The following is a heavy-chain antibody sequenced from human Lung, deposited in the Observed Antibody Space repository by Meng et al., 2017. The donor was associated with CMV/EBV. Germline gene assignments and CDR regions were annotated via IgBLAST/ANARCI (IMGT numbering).Heavy chain of an antibody. D-gene: IGHD6-19*01. Sequence: QGNLEGPGPGLVKPSGTLSLTCAVSGGSISSSNWWSWVRQPPGKGLEWIGEIYHSGSTNYNPSLKSRVTISVDKSKNQFSLKLSSVTAADTAVYYCASFPPPGKQWLVTDYWGQGTLVTVSS. J-gene: IGHJ4*02. CDR2: IYHSGST. CDR1: GGSISSSNW. V-gene: IGHV4-4*02. CDR3: ASFPPPGKQWLVTDY.